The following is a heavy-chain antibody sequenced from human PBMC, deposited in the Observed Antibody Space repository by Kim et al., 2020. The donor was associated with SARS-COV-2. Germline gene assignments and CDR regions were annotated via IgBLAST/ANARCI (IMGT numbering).Heavy chain of an antibody. V-gene: IGHV3-13*01. D-gene: IGHD6-25*01. CDR3: ARVALLSSGYDC. Sequence: HPGSVTGRFTISREHAQNSLYLQMNSLTAGDTAVYYCARVALLSSGYDCWGQGTLVTVSS. J-gene: IGHJ4*02.